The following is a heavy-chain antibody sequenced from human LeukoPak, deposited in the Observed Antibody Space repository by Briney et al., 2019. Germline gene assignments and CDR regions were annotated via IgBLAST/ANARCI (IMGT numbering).Heavy chain of an antibody. J-gene: IGHJ4*02. CDR2: ISAYSGKT. D-gene: IGHD3-22*01. V-gene: IGHV1-18*01. CDR1: GYTLTSYG. Sequence: ASVNVSCKASGYTLTSYGITWVRQAPGQGLEWMGWISAYSGKTNYAQKLQGKVTMTTDTSTSTAYMELRSLRSDDTAVYYCARRLDYYDISGYHTLDYWGQGTLVTVSS. CDR3: ARRLDYYDISGYHTLDY.